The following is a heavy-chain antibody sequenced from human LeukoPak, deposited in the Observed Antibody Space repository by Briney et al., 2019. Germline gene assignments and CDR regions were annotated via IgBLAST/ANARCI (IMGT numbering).Heavy chain of an antibody. J-gene: IGHJ6*03. V-gene: IGHV3-7*01. CDR2: IKQDGSEK. CDR3: ARAWDYYYYMDV. CDR1: GFTFSSYW. Sequence: AGSLRLSCAASGFTFSSYWLSWVRQPPGKGLEWVANIKQDGSEKYYVDSVKGRITNSRNNAKNSLYLQMNRLRAEDTAVYYCARAWDYYYYMDVWGKGTTVTVSS.